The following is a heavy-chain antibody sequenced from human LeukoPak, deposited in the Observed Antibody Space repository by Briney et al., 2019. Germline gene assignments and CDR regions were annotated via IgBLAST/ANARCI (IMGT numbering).Heavy chain of an antibody. D-gene: IGHD3-22*01. CDR3: ARDLSYYYDSSGYSYFDY. V-gene: IGHV1-46*01. J-gene: IGHJ4*02. Sequence: ASVKVSCKASGYIFTSYYIHWVRQAPGQGLEWMGIISPSSGSTSYAQKFQGRVTMPRDTSTTTVYMELRSLRSDDTAVYYCARDLSYYYDSSGYSYFDYWGQGTLVTVSS. CDR1: GYIFTSYY. CDR2: ISPSSGST.